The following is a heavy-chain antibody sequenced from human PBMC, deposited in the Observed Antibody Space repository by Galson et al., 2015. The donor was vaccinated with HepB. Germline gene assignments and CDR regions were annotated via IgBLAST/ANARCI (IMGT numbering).Heavy chain of an antibody. J-gene: IGHJ4*02. Sequence: SVKVSCKASGYTFTGYYMHWVRQAPGQGLEWMGWINPNSGGTNYAQKFQGRVTMTRDTSISTAYMELSRLRSDDTAVYYCARVYDFWSDTYGGNYFDYWGQGTLVTVSS. CDR2: INPNSGGT. V-gene: IGHV1-2*02. D-gene: IGHD3-3*01. CDR1: GYTFTGYY. CDR3: ARVYDFWSDTYGGNYFDY.